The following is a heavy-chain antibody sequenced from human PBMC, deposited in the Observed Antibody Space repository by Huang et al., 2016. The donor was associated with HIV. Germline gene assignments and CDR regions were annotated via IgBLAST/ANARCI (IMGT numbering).Heavy chain of an antibody. D-gene: IGHD3-22*01. Sequence: QVQLVQSGAEVKKPGSSVKVSCKASGGSFRNFAIGWVRQAPGQGLEWMGVIIPTLGTANYAHRFQGRVTIIADESTSTAYMELSSLRSEDTAVYYCATVDYYDTSGPQRGYFDNWGQGTLVTVSS. CDR2: IIPTLGTA. V-gene: IGHV1-69*01. CDR1: GGSFRNFA. CDR3: ATVDYYDTSGPQRGYFDN. J-gene: IGHJ4*02.